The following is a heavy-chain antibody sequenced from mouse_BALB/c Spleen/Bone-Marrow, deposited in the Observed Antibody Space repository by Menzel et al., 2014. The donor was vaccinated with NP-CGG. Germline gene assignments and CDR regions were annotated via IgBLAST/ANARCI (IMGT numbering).Heavy chain of an antibody. CDR2: ISRGGST. Sequence: EVHLVESGGGLVKPGGSLKLSCAASGFTFSSYAMSWVRQTPEKRLEWVASISRGGSTYYPDSVRGRFTISRDNARNILYLQMSSLRSEDTAMYYCARGHTYGSSYWYFDVWGAGTTVTVSS. V-gene: IGHV5-6-5*01. J-gene: IGHJ1*01. CDR1: GFTFSSYA. D-gene: IGHD1-1*01. CDR3: ARGHTYGSSYWYFDV.